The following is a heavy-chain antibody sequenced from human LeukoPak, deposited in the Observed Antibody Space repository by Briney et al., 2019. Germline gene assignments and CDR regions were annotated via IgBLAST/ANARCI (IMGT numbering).Heavy chain of an antibody. D-gene: IGHD3-22*01. V-gene: IGHV4-38-2*02. J-gene: IGHJ6*03. CDR3: ARGPLDYDSSGYQNNYYYYYMDV. Sequence: NPSETLSLTCTVSGYSISSGYYWGWIRQPPGKGLEWIGSIYHSGSTYYNPSLKSRVTISVDTSKNQFSLKLSSVTAADTAVYYCARGPLDYDSSGYQNNYYYYYMDVWGKGTTVTISS. CDR1: GYSISSGYY. CDR2: IYHSGST.